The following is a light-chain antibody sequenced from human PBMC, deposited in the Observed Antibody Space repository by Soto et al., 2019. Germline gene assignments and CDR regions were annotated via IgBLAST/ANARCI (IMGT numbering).Light chain of an antibody. V-gene: IGKV1-5*03. J-gene: IGKJ5*01. CDR1: QSIDDW. Sequence: EIQLTQSPSTLSASVGDRVAITCRASQSIDDWLAWYQQKPGKAPKLLIYTASSLQSGVPSRFSGSGSGTEFTLAISSLQPDDFATYYCQQYHRYITFGQGTRLEIK. CDR2: TAS. CDR3: QQYHRYIT.